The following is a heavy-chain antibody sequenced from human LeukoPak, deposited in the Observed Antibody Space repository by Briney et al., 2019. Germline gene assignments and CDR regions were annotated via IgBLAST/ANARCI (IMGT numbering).Heavy chain of an antibody. CDR3: ARGPTRYYFDY. J-gene: IGHJ4*02. CDR2: IYYSGST. V-gene: IGHV4-59*01. CDR1: GGSISSYY. Sequence: PSETLSLTCTVSGGSISSYYWSWIRQPPGKGLEWIGYIYYSGSTNYNPSLKSRVTISVDTSKSQFSLQLSSVTAADTAVYYCARGPTRYYFDYGGQEPLVTVPS.